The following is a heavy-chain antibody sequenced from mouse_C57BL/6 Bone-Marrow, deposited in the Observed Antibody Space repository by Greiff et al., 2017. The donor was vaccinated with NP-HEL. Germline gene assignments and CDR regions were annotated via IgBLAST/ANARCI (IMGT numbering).Heavy chain of an antibody. J-gene: IGHJ3*01. D-gene: IGHD1-1*01. Sequence: QVQLKESGPGLVAPSQSLSITCTVSGFSLTSYGVDWVRQSPGKGLEWLGVIWGVGSTHSNSALKSKLRISKYNSKSQVFLKMNSRQTVDTAMYYCASSRIPYYYGSSYGVAYWGQGTLVTVSA. V-gene: IGHV2-6*01. CDR3: ASSRIPYYYGSSYGVAY. CDR1: GFSLTSYG. CDR2: IWGVGST.